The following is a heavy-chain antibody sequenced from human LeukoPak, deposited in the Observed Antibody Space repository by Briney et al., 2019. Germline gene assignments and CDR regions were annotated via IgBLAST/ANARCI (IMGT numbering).Heavy chain of an antibody. Sequence: PGGSLRLSCAASGFSFTKYAMSWVRQAPGKRLEWVSGMSSSGDSTDYADSVKGRFTISRDNSKNTLYLQMDSLRVEDTAVFYCAKVSFDGGVIPYFDSWGQGTVVTVSS. CDR3: AKVSFDGGVIPYFDS. D-gene: IGHD3-16*02. CDR1: GFSFTKYA. CDR2: MSSSGDST. J-gene: IGHJ4*02. V-gene: IGHV3-23*01.